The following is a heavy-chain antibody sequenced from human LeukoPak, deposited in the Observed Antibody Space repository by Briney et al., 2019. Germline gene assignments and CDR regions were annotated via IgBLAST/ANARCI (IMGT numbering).Heavy chain of an antibody. J-gene: IGHJ6*03. CDR3: ARRLGRKFGERFYYYHYLDV. CDR2: IYYSGST. Sequence: SETLSLTCTVSGGSISSYYWSWIRQPPGKGLEWIGYIYYSGSTNYNPSLKSRVTISVDTSKNQFSLKLSSVTAADTAVYYCARRLGRKFGERFYYYHYLDVWGKGTTVTISS. D-gene: IGHD3-10*01. V-gene: IGHV4-59*12. CDR1: GGSISSYY.